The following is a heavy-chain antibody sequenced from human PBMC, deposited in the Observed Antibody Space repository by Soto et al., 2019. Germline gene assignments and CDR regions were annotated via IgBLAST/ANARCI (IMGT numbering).Heavy chain of an antibody. V-gene: IGHV3-23*01. D-gene: IGHD3-16*01. Sequence: GGSLRLSCAASGITFASYVMSWVRQAPGGVLEWVSAISGNGVDTYCADSVKGRFTISRDNSKNTLYLQINSLRVEDTAVYYCAKRRGEGYFDNWGQGXLVTVYS. CDR3: AKRRGEGYFDN. CDR1: GITFASYV. CDR2: ISGNGVDT. J-gene: IGHJ4*02.